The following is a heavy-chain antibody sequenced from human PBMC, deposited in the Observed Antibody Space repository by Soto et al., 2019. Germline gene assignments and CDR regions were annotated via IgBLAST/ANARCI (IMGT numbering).Heavy chain of an antibody. CDR1: GGTFSSYV. D-gene: IGHD5-18*01. V-gene: IGHV1-69*13. Sequence: SVKVSCKASGGTFSSYVISWARQAPGQGLEWMGGIIPMFGTANYAQKFQGRLTITADESTNTAYMELSTLRSEDTAVYYCAREPNESYYFDYWGQGTLVTVSS. CDR2: IIPMFGTA. CDR3: AREPNESYYFDY. J-gene: IGHJ4*02.